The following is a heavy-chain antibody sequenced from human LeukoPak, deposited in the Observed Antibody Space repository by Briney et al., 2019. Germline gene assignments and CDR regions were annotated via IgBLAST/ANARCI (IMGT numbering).Heavy chain of an antibody. V-gene: IGHV3-53*01. D-gene: IGHD1-26*01. Sequence: GGSLRLSCAASGFTVSSNYMSWVRQAPGKGLEWVSVIYSGGSTYYSDSVKGRFTISRDNSKNTLYLQMNSLRAEDTAVYYCARDREEYSGSYRYWGQGTLVTVSS. CDR3: ARDREEYSGSYRY. CDR1: GFTVSSNY. J-gene: IGHJ4*02. CDR2: IYSGGST.